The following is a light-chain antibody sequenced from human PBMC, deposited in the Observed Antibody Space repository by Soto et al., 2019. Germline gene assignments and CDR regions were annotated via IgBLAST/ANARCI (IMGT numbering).Light chain of an antibody. CDR3: AAWDDSLNGV. CDR1: SSNIGSNT. V-gene: IGLV1-44*01. CDR2: SNN. Sequence: QSMLTQSPSASGTPGQRVTISCSGSSSNIGSNTVNWYQQLPGTAPKLLIYSNNQRPSGVPDRFSGSKSGTSASLATSGLQSEDEADYYCAAWDDSLNGVFGTGTKVTVL. J-gene: IGLJ1*01.